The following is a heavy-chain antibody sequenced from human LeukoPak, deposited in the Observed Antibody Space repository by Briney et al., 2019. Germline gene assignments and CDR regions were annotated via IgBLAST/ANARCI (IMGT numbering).Heavy chain of an antibody. CDR2: IYHSGST. Sequence: PSETLSLTCTVSGYSISSGYYWGWIRQPPGKGLEWIGSIYHSGSTYYNPSLKSRVTISVDTSKNQFSLKLSSVTAADTAVYYCARVKVGAAAGIRPGWFDPWGQGTLVTVSS. D-gene: IGHD6-13*01. J-gene: IGHJ5*02. CDR1: GYSISSGYY. V-gene: IGHV4-38-2*02. CDR3: ARVKVGAAAGIRPGWFDP.